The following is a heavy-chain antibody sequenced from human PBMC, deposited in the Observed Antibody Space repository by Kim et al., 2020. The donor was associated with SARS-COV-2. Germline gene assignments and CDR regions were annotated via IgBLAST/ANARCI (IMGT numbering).Heavy chain of an antibody. D-gene: IGHD2-15*01. Sequence: ASVKVSCKASGYTFTSYYMHWVRQAPGQGLEWMGIINPSGGSTSYAQKFQGRVTMTRDTSTSTVYMELSSLRSEDTAVYYCARNGGGDKVVAARQDYYYYYGMDVWGQGTTVTVSS. CDR3: ARNGGGDKVVAARQDYYYYYGMDV. CDR2: INPSGGST. V-gene: IGHV1-46*01. J-gene: IGHJ6*02. CDR1: GYTFTSYY.